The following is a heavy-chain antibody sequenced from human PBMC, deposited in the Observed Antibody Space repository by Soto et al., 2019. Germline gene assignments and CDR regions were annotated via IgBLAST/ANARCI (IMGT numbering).Heavy chain of an antibody. D-gene: IGHD3-3*01. Sequence: ASVKVSCKASGYTFTSYGISWVRKAPGQGLEWMGWISAYNGNTNHAQKFQGRVTMTTDTSTSTAYMELRSLRSDDTAVYYCARTLNEWLLGLDWGQGTLVTVSS. V-gene: IGHV1-18*01. CDR1: GYTFTSYG. CDR2: ISAYNGNT. CDR3: ARTLNEWLLGLD. J-gene: IGHJ4*02.